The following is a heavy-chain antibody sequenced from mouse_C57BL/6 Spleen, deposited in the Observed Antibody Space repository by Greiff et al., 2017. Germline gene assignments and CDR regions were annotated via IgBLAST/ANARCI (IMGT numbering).Heavy chain of an antibody. Sequence: EVQLQESGGDLVKPGGSLKLSCAASGFTFSSYGMSWVRQTPDKRLEWVATISSGGSYTYYPDSVKGRFTISRDNAKNTLYLQMSSLKSEDTAMYYCARRGYGSSHWYFDVWGTGTTVTVSS. D-gene: IGHD1-1*01. CDR1: GFTFSSYG. CDR2: ISSGGSYT. V-gene: IGHV5-6*01. CDR3: ARRGYGSSHWYFDV. J-gene: IGHJ1*03.